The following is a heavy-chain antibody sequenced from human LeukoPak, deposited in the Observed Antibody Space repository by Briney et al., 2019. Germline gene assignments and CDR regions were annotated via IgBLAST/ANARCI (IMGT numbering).Heavy chain of an antibody. CDR3: ARGLKDDSSGSFDY. V-gene: IGHV4-39*01. CDR1: GGSISSSSYY. J-gene: IGHJ4*02. D-gene: IGHD3-22*01. CDR2: TYYSGST. Sequence: SETLSLTCTVSGGSISSSSYYWGWIRQPPGKGLEWIGSTYYSGSTYYNPSLKSRVTISVDTSKNQFSLKLSSVTAADTAVYCCARGLKDDSSGSFDYWGQGTLVTVSS.